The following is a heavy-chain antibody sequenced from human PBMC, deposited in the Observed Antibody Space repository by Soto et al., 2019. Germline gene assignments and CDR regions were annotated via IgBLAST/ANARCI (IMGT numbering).Heavy chain of an antibody. CDR3: ARDSHETTSFYFDY. Sequence: SENLSLTCAVSGYSISSGYYWGWIRQPPGKGLEWIGSLYRSGSAYYNPSLKSRVTISIDTSKNQFSLRLSSVTAADTAVYYCARDSHETTSFYFDYWGQGTLVTVSS. J-gene: IGHJ4*02. V-gene: IGHV4-38-2*02. CDR2: LYRSGSA. CDR1: GYSISSGYY. D-gene: IGHD4-4*01.